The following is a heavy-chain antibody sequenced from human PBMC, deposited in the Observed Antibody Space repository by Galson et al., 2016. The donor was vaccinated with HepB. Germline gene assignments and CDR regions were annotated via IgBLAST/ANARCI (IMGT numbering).Heavy chain of an antibody. D-gene: IGHD3-22*01. CDR1: GGSISSYY. CDR2: IYYSGST. CDR3: AREDSYYYDINAYYWNDAFDF. J-gene: IGHJ3*01. Sequence: SETLSLTCTVSGGSISSYYWSWIRQPPGKGLEWIGFIYYSGSTNYNPSLKSRVTISVDTSKNQFSLKLNSVTAADTAVYYCAREDSYYYDINAYYWNDAFDFWGQGTMVTVSS. V-gene: IGHV4-59*01.